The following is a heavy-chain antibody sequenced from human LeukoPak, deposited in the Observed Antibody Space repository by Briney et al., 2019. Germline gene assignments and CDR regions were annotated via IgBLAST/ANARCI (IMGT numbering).Heavy chain of an antibody. CDR2: ISSSSSYI. Sequence: GGSLRLSCAASGFTFSSYAMSWVRQAPGKGLEWVSSISSSSSYIYYADSVKGRFTISRDNAKNSLYLQMNSLRAEDTAVYYCARDQYYYDRGSFDPWGQGTLVTVSS. D-gene: IGHD3-22*01. V-gene: IGHV3-21*01. J-gene: IGHJ5*02. CDR3: ARDQYYYDRGSFDP. CDR1: GFTFSSYA.